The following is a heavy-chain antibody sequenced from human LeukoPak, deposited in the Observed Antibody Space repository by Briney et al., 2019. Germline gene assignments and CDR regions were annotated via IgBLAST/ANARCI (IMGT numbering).Heavy chain of an antibody. Sequence: ESLKISCKASGYSFTSSWIGWVRQMPGKGLEWMGIIYPDDSDTRYGPSFQGQVTISADKSITTAYLQWSSLKASDTAMYYCAKHGDYARWGQATLVTVSS. J-gene: IGHJ1*01. V-gene: IGHV5-51*01. CDR1: GYSFTSSW. D-gene: IGHD4-17*01. CDR3: AKHGDYAR. CDR2: IYPDDSDT.